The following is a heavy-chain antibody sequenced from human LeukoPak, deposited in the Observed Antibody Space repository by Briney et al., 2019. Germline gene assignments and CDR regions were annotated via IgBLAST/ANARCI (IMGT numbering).Heavy chain of an antibody. CDR1: GFTFSSYG. J-gene: IGHJ4*02. CDR3: AKDSASGSYATFFDY. D-gene: IGHD1-26*01. CDR2: IWYDGSNK. Sequence: PGRSLRLSCAASGFTFSSYGMHWVRQAPGKGLEWVAVIWYDGSNKYYADSVKGRFTISRDNSKNTLYLQMNSLRAEDTAVYYCAKDSASGSYATFFDYWGQGTLVTVSS. V-gene: IGHV3-33*06.